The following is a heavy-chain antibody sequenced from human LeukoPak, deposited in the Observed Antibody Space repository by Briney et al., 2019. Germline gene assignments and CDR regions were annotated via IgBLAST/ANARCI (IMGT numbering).Heavy chain of an antibody. J-gene: IGHJ4*02. CDR2: INHSGST. D-gene: IGHD1-26*01. Sequence: SETLSLTCTVSGASISSYYWSWIRQPPGKGLEWIGEINHSGSTNYNPSLKSRVTISVDTSRTQFSLKLSSMTAADTAVYYCAGGHYPLEYWGQGTLVTVSS. CDR1: GASISSYY. CDR3: AGGHYPLEY. V-gene: IGHV4-34*01.